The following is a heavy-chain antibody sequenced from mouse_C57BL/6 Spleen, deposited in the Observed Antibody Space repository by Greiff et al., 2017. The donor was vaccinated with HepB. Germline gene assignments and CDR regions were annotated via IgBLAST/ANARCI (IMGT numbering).Heavy chain of an antibody. J-gene: IGHJ1*03. Sequence: VQLQQPGAELVKPGASVKMSCKASGYTFTSYWITWVKQRPGQGLEWIGDIYPGSGSTNYNEKFKSKATLTVDTSSSTAYMQLSSLTSEDSAVYYCATHGSSYWYFDVWGTGTTVTVSS. CDR3: ATHGSSYWYFDV. V-gene: IGHV1-55*01. D-gene: IGHD1-1*01. CDR2: IYPGSGST. CDR1: GYTFTSYW.